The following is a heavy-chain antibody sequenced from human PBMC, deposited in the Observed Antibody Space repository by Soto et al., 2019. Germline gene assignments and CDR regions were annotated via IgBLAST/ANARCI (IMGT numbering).Heavy chain of an antibody. CDR3: ARILVAGTTANYYYYYGMDV. Sequence: SGPTLVKPTQTLTLTCTFSGFSLSTSGMCVSWIRQPPGKALEWLALIDWDDDKYYSTSLKTRLTISKDTSKNQVVLTMTNMDPVDTATYYCARILVAGTTANYYYYYGMDVWGQGTTVTVSS. CDR2: IDWDDDK. CDR1: GFSLSTSGMC. J-gene: IGHJ6*02. V-gene: IGHV2-70*01. D-gene: IGHD6-19*01.